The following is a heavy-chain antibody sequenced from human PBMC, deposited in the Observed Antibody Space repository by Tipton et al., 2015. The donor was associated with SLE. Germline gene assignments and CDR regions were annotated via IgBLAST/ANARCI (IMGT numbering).Heavy chain of an antibody. Sequence: SLRLSCAASGFTFSDYYMSWIRQGQGKGLEWVSYISSSGSNIYYADSVKGRFTISRDNAKNSLYLQMNSMRAADTAVYYCARGPEEQLVRGAFDIWGQGTMVTVAS. CDR3: ARGPEEQLVRGAFDI. CDR2: ISSSGSNI. J-gene: IGHJ3*02. CDR1: GFTFSDYY. D-gene: IGHD6-6*01. V-gene: IGHV3-11*01.